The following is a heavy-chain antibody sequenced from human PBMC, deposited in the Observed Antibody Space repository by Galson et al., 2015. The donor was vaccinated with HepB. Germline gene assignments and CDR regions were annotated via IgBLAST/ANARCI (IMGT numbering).Heavy chain of an antibody. CDR1: EFTFSSYE. J-gene: IGHJ6*02. V-gene: IGHV3-48*03. Sequence: SLRLSCAASEFTFSSYEFHWVRQAPGKGLEWVSYISVSGNTKYYADSVKGRFTISRDNAENSLYLQMNSLRAEDTAVYYCARDNYVTSSYCPSYFYGMDVWGQGTTVTVSS. CDR2: ISVSGNTK. CDR3: ARDNYVTSSYCPSYFYGMDV. D-gene: IGHD3-22*01.